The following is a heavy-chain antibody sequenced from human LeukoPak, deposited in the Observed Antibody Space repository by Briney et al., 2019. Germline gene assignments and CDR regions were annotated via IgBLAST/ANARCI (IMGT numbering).Heavy chain of an antibody. J-gene: IGHJ4*02. Sequence: ASVKVSCKASGYTFTGYYMHWVRQAPGQGLEWMGWINPNRGGTNYAQKFQGRVTMTRDTSISTAYMELSRLRSDDTAVYYCARVSLVGATEFDYWGQGTLVTVSS. CDR1: GYTFTGYY. D-gene: IGHD1-26*01. V-gene: IGHV1-2*02. CDR3: ARVSLVGATEFDY. CDR2: INPNRGGT.